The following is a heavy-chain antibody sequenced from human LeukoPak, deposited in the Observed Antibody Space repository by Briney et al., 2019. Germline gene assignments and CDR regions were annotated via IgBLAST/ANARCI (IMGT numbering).Heavy chain of an antibody. CDR2: IGTAGDT. J-gene: IGHJ4*02. V-gene: IGHV3-13*03. CDR3: ARGFHTANWGSFPLDY. Sequence: GGSLRLSCAACGFTFSSYDMHWVRQATGKGLEWVSAIGTAGDTYYPGSVKGQFTISRENAKNSLYLQMNSLRAGDTAVYYCARGFHTANWGSFPLDYWGQGTLVTVSS. D-gene: IGHD7-27*01. CDR1: GFTFSSYD.